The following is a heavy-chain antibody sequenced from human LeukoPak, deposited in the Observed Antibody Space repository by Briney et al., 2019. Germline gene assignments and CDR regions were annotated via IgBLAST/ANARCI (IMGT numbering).Heavy chain of an antibody. J-gene: IGHJ4*02. CDR3: ARDRHSSGWIGY. D-gene: IGHD6-19*01. V-gene: IGHV3-30*04. CDR1: GFTFSSYA. CDR2: ISYDGSNK. Sequence: GRSLRLSCAASGFTFSSYAMHWVRQAPGKGLECVAVISYDGSNKYYADSVKGRFTISRDNSKNTLYLQMNSLRAEDTAVYYCARDRHSSGWIGYWGQGTLVTVSS.